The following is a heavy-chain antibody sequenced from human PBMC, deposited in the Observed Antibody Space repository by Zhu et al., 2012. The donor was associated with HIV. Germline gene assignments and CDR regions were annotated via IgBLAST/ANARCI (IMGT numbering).Heavy chain of an antibody. CDR2: SIIVEAP. V-gene: IGHV4-34*01. CDR1: GGSFSGYY. Sequence: QVQLQQWGAGLLKPSETLSLTCAVYGGSFSGYYWSWIRQPPGKGRGVDWGKSIIVEAPTTTRPPRRRLTISVDTSKNQFSLKLSSVTAADTAVYYCARVLLWFGESSETGYYFDYWGQGTLVTVSS. CDR3: ARVLLWFGESSETGYYFDY. D-gene: IGHD3-10*01. J-gene: IGHJ4*02.